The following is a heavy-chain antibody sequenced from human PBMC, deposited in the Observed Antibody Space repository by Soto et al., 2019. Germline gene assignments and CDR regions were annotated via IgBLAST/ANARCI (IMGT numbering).Heavy chain of an antibody. V-gene: IGHV3-30*18. Sequence: GGSLRLSCAASGFTFSSYGMHWVRQAPGKGLEWVAVISYDGSNKYYADSVKGRFTISRDNSKNTLYLQMNSLRAEDTAVYYCAKDIRTGTTYWYYYYGMDVWGQGTTVTVSS. CDR3: AKDIRTGTTYWYYYYGMDV. CDR1: GFTFSSYG. CDR2: ISYDGSNK. J-gene: IGHJ6*02. D-gene: IGHD1-7*01.